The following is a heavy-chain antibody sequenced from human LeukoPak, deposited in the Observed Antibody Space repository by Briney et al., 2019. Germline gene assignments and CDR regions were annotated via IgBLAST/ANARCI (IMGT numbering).Heavy chain of an antibody. CDR3: ASIYGDYVRGDY. CDR1: GFTFSSYA. V-gene: IGHV3-23*01. Sequence: GGSLRLSCAASGFTFSSYAMSWVRQAPGRGLEWVSGISDSGSKTYYAASVKGRFTISRDNSKNTLYLQMNSLRAEDTAVYYCASIYGDYVRGDYWGQGTLVTVSS. J-gene: IGHJ4*02. D-gene: IGHD4-17*01. CDR2: ISDSGSKT.